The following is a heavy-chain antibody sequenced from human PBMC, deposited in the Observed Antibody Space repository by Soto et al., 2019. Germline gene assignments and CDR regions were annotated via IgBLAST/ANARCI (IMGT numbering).Heavy chain of an antibody. Sequence: PSETLSLTCAVYGGSFSGYYCSWIRQPPGKGLEWIGEINHSGSTNYNPSLKSRVTISVDTSKNQFSLKLSSVTAADTAVYYCARRPVWFDPWGQGTLVTVSS. V-gene: IGHV4-34*01. CDR1: GGSFSGYY. CDR2: INHSGST. J-gene: IGHJ5*02. CDR3: ARRPVWFDP.